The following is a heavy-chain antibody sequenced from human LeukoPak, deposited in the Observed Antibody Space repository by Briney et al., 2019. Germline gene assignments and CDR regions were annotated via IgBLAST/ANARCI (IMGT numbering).Heavy chain of an antibody. Sequence: PGGSLRLSCAASGFTFRSYAMHWVRQAPGKGLEWVAVIWYDGSNKYYADSVKGRFTISRDNSKNTLYLQMNSLRAEDTAVYYCVRVRYCSSGSCYVFVDYWGQGTLVTVSS. CDR2: IWYDGSNK. V-gene: IGHV3-33*01. J-gene: IGHJ4*02. CDR3: VRVRYCSSGSCYVFVDY. CDR1: GFTFRSYA. D-gene: IGHD2-15*01.